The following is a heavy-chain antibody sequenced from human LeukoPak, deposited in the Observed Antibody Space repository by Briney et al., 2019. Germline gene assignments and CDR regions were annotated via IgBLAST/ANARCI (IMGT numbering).Heavy chain of an antibody. CDR3: AREDDWNYEDY. D-gene: IGHD1-7*01. Sequence: GGSLRLSCAASGFTFSSYWMGWVRQAPGKGLEWVANIKQDGSEKYYVDSVKGRFTISRDNAKNSLYLQMNSLRAEDTAIYYCAREDDWNYEDYWGQGTLVTVSS. V-gene: IGHV3-7*01. CDR1: GFTFSSYW. J-gene: IGHJ4*02. CDR2: IKQDGSEK.